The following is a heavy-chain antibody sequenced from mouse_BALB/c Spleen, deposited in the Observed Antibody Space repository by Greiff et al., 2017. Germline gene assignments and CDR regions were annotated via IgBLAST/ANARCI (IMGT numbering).Heavy chain of an antibody. V-gene: IGHV5-17*02. D-gene: IGHD1-1*02. CDR2: ISSGSSTI. CDR3: ASGGDYRFAY. CDR1: GFTFSSFG. J-gene: IGHJ3*01. Sequence: EVHLVESGGGLVQPGGSRKLSCAASGFTFSSFGMHWVRQAPEKGLEWVAYISSGSSTIYYADTVKGRFTISRDNPKNTLFLQMTSLRSEDTAMYYCASGGDYRFAYWGQGTLVTVSA.